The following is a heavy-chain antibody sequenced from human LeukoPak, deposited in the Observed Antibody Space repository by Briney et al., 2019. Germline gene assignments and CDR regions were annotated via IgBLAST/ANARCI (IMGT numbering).Heavy chain of an antibody. J-gene: IGHJ4*02. Sequence: PGRSLRLSCAASGSTFSSYGMHWGRQAPGKGLEWVAVIWYDGSNKYYADSVKGRFTISRDNSKNTLYLQMNSLRAEDTAVYYCARASGHYGDYPFDYWGQGTLVTVSS. CDR3: ARASGHYGDYPFDY. V-gene: IGHV3-33*01. CDR2: IWYDGSNK. CDR1: GSTFSSYG. D-gene: IGHD4-17*01.